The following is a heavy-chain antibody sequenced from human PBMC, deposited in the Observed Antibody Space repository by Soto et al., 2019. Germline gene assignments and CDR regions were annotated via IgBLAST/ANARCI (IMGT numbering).Heavy chain of an antibody. J-gene: IGHJ5*02. V-gene: IGHV4-39*01. D-gene: IGHD3-22*01. Sequence: SETLSLTCSVSGDSISNSRFYWAWIRQPPGEGLEWIGSIYHTGNAYYNPSLKSRVTIFVDTSKNQFSLKLTSVTAADTALYSCARDYFDSSDYTTNWFDPWGQGALVTVSS. CDR1: GDSISNSRFY. CDR3: ARDYFDSSDYTTNWFDP. CDR2: IYHTGNA.